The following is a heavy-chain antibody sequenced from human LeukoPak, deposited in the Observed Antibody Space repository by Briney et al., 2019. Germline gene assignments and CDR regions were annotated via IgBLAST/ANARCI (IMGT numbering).Heavy chain of an antibody. Sequence: SGTLSPTCTVSGASVRNEYWSWIRQPPGKGLEWIGYIHYSGSSNYHPSLGSRVTISLDTSQNQFSLKLKSVTAADTGMYHCARYDRGLFFFDDWGQGTLVTVSS. V-gene: IGHV4-59*08. J-gene: IGHJ4*02. CDR1: GASVRNEY. CDR3: ARYDRGLFFFDD. D-gene: IGHD1-14*01. CDR2: IHYSGSS.